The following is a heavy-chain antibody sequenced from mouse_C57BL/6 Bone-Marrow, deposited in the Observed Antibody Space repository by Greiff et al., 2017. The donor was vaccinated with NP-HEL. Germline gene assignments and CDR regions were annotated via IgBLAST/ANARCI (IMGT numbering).Heavy chain of an antibody. CDR2: INPSSGYT. V-gene: IGHV1-4*01. Sequence: VQLQQSGAELARPGASVKMSCKASGYTFTSYTMHWVKQRPGQDLEWIGYINPSSGYTKYNQKFKDKATLTADKSSSTAYMQLSSLTSEDSAVYYCAREGYDGDYDWYFDVWGTGTTVTVSS. CDR3: AREGYDGDYDWYFDV. CDR1: GYTFTSYT. D-gene: IGHD2-3*01. J-gene: IGHJ1*03.